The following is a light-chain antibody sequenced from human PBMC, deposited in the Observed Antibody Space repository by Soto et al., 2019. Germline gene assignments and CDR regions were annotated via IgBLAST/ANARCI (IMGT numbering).Light chain of an antibody. V-gene: IGKV1-5*01. CDR1: QSINSW. J-gene: IGKJ1*01. Sequence: DIQMTQSPSTLSASVGDTVTITCRASQSINSWLAWYQQKPGKAPKLLIYEASNLKSGVSSRFSGSGSRTEFTLSITSLQPDDFATYYCQQYETFSGTFGPGPKVDI. CDR3: QQYETFSGT. CDR2: EAS.